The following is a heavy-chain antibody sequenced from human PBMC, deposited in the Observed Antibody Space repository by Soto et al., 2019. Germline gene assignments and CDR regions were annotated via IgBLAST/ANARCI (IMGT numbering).Heavy chain of an antibody. V-gene: IGHV3-53*01. CDR1: GFTVSTSY. Sequence: GGSLRLSCAASGFTVSTSYITWVRQPPGKGLEWVSVIYSGSSRYYADSVKGRFTISRDSPTNTVYLQMNNLRAEDTAIYYCARDCSNYVRLTSWGQGTLVTVSS. CDR3: ARDCSNYVRLTS. J-gene: IGHJ4*02. CDR2: IYSGSSR. D-gene: IGHD3-10*02.